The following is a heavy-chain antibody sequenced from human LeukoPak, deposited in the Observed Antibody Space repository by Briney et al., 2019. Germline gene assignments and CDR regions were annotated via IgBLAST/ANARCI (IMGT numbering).Heavy chain of an antibody. D-gene: IGHD2-15*01. V-gene: IGHV4-4*02. Sequence: SETLSLTCAVSGGSISSSNWWSWVRQPPGKGLEWIGEIYHSGSTNYNPSLKSRVTISVDKSKNQFSLKLSSVTAADTAVYYFARDLYCSGGSCYSWRWFDPWGQGTLVTVSS. CDR3: ARDLYCSGGSCYSWRWFDP. J-gene: IGHJ5*02. CDR2: IYHSGST. CDR1: GGSISSSNW.